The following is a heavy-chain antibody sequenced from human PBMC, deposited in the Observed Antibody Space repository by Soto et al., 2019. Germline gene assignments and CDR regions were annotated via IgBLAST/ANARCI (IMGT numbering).Heavy chain of an antibody. CDR2: LWYDGTNQ. V-gene: IGHV3-33*01. CDR1: GFTLSSHG. J-gene: IGHJ4*02. Sequence: PVGSLRLSCAASGFTLSSHGMHWVRQAPGKGLEWVAVLWYDGTNQYYADSVKGRFTIPRDNSKNTVHLQMNSLRAEDTAVYYCARGIGWFGEYFDYWGQGTLVTVSS. CDR3: ARGIGWFGEYFDY. D-gene: IGHD3-10*01.